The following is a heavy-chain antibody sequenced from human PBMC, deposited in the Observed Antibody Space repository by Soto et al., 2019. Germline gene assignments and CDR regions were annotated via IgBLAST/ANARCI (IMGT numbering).Heavy chain of an antibody. CDR2: ISAYNGNT. V-gene: IGHV1-18*01. CDR1: HYTFTSYA. D-gene: IGHD3-10*01. J-gene: IGHJ4*02. CDR3: ARGWFGELVYHLAY. Sequence: SVKVSCKASHYTFTSYAISWVRQAPGQGLEWMGWISAYNGNTNYAQKLQGRVTMTTDTSTSTAYMELRSLRSDDTAMYYCARGWFGELVYHLAYWGQGTLVTVSS.